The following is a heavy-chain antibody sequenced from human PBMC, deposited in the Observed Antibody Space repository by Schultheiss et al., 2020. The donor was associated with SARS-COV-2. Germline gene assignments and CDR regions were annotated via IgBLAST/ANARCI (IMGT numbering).Heavy chain of an antibody. CDR1: GFTFSSYG. Sequence: GGSLRLSCAASGFTFSSYGMHWVRQAPGKGLEWVAVIWYDGSNKYYADSVKGRFTISRDNSKNTLYLQMNSLRAEDTAVYYCARDVGYSGSYYIPLFDYWGQGTLVTVSS. CDR3: ARDVGYSGSYYIPLFDY. D-gene: IGHD1-26*01. J-gene: IGHJ4*02. V-gene: IGHV3-33*08. CDR2: IWYDGSNK.